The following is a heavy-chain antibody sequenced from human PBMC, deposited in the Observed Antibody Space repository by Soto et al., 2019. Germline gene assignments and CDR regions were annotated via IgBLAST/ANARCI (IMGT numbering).Heavy chain of an antibody. V-gene: IGHV3-21*01. Sequence: EVQLVESGGGLVKPGGSLRLSCAASGFTFSSYSMNWVRQAPGKGLEWVSSISSSSSYIYYAVSVKGRFTISRDNAKNSLYLQMNSLRAEDTAVYYCARDTYYYGSGSYSPWGQGTLVTVSS. CDR3: ARDTYYYGSGSYSP. D-gene: IGHD3-10*01. J-gene: IGHJ5*02. CDR2: ISSSSSYI. CDR1: GFTFSSYS.